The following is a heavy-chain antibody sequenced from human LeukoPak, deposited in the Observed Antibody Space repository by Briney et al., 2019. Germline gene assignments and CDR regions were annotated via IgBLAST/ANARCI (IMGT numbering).Heavy chain of an antibody. CDR3: TTRGGSFSIFDY. D-gene: IGHD1-26*01. CDR1: GFTVSSNY. Sequence: GGSLRLSCAASGFTVSSNYMSWVRQAPGKGLEWVGRIKSKTDGGTTDYAAPVKGRFTISREDSKNTLYLQMNSLKTEDTAVYYCTTRGGSFSIFDYWGQGTLVTVSS. CDR2: IKSKTDGGTT. J-gene: IGHJ4*02. V-gene: IGHV3-15*01.